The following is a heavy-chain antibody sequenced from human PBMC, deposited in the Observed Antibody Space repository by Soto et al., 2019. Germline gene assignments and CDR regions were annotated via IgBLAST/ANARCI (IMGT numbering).Heavy chain of an antibody. CDR3: FAGARLSLG. Sequence: GGSLRLSCSASGFTFSSYAMHRVRQAPGKGLEYVSAISSNGGSTYYADSVKGRFSVSRDNSKNTHYLQMSSLRAEDTAVYYCFAGARLSLGWGQGTLVTVSS. CDR1: GFTFSSYA. D-gene: IGHD1-26*01. V-gene: IGHV3-64D*08. J-gene: IGHJ4*02. CDR2: ISSNGGST.